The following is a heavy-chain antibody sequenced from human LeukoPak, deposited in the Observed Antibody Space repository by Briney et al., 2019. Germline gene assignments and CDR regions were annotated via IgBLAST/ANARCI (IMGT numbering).Heavy chain of an antibody. CDR1: GFTFSSYA. D-gene: IGHD3-22*01. CDR3: AKDRNIISTSYDY. V-gene: IGHV3-23*01. J-gene: IGHJ4*02. CDR2: LTGSGDNT. Sequence: GGSLRLSCAASGFTFSSYAMSWVRQAPGKGLEWVSSLTGSGDNTYYADSVRGRFTVSRDNSKKTLYLQMNSLRAEDTAIYFCAKDRNIISTSYDYWGQGTQVTVSP.